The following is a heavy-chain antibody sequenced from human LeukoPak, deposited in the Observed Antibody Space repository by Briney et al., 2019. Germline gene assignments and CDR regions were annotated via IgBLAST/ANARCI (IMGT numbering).Heavy chain of an antibody. J-gene: IGHJ4*02. V-gene: IGHV4-59*01. CDR2: IYYSGST. CDR3: ARGLEHGDHYY. CDR1: GDSISSYY. Sequence: SETLSLTCTVSGDSISSYYWSWIRQPPGKGLEWIGYIYYSGSTNYNPSLKSRVTISVDTSKNQFSLKLSSVTAADTAVYYCARGLEHGDHYYWGQGTLVTVSS. D-gene: IGHD4-17*01.